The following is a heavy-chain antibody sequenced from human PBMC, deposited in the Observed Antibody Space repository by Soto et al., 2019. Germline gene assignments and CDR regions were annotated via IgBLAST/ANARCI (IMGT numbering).Heavy chain of an antibody. CDR3: ARIPFAATGFYFDY. J-gene: IGHJ4*02. Sequence: PGESLKISCKAFGYNFNNFWIGWVRQMPEKGLEWMGFIYPDDSDTKYSPSFQGQVTISVDKSITTASLQWSSLKASDTAMYYCARIPFAATGFYFDYWAQGTLVTVSS. D-gene: IGHD6-13*01. V-gene: IGHV5-51*01. CDR2: IYPDDSDT. CDR1: GYNFNNFW.